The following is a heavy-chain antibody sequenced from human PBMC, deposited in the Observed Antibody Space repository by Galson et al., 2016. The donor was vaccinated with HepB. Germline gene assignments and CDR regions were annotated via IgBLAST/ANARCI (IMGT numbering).Heavy chain of an antibody. Sequence: SETLSLTCTVSGGSISGSTYYWGWIRQPPGKGLEWIGNIFHSGSTYYNVSLKSRLTISVDVSKNQFSLKLNSVTAADTAVYYCARVRHVEFVNWGQGTLVTVSS. CDR1: GGSISGSTYY. CDR2: IFHSGST. CDR3: ARVRHVEFVN. D-gene: IGHD3-10*01. J-gene: IGHJ4*02. V-gene: IGHV4-39*07.